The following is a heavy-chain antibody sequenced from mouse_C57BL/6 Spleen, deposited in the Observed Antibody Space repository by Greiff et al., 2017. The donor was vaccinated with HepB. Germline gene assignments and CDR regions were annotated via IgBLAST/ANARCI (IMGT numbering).Heavy chain of an antibody. CDR1: GFTFSSYA. Sequence: EVQRVESGEGLVKPGGSLKLSCAASGFTFSSYAMSWVRQTPEKRLEWVAYISSGGDYIYYADTVKGRFTISRDNARNTLYLQMSSLKSEDTAMYYCTREGDYDEDWYFDVWGTGTTVTVSS. CDR3: TREGDYDEDWYFDV. J-gene: IGHJ1*03. D-gene: IGHD2-4*01. V-gene: IGHV5-9-1*02. CDR2: ISSGGDYI.